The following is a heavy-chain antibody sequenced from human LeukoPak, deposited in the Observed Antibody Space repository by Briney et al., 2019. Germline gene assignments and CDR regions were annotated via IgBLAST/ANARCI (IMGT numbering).Heavy chain of an antibody. V-gene: IGHV4-61*09. D-gene: IGHD4-17*01. Sequence: SQTLSLTCTVSGDSLTSGSRYWSWIRQPAGKGLEWIGHFYSSTRTTYNPSLESRVTISGDTAKDQFSLKLDSVTAADTAVYFCARCMSELDYGDYAYYYHMDVWGKGTTVTVSS. CDR1: GDSLTSGSRY. CDR3: ARCMSELDYGDYAYYYHMDV. CDR2: FYSSTRT. J-gene: IGHJ6*04.